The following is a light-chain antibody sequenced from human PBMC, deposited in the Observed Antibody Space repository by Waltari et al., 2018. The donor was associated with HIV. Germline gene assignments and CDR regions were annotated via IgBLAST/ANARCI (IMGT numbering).Light chain of an antibody. CDR1: SSNIGSNA. Sequence: QSVLTQSPSASGTPGQRVTISCSGSSSNIGSNAVDWYQHLPGTAPKLLIHTNNHRPPGIPDRFSGSKSVTSASLAISGLQSEDESDYYCAAWDDSLNGYVFGSGTKVTVL. J-gene: IGLJ1*01. CDR2: TNN. CDR3: AAWDDSLNGYV. V-gene: IGLV1-44*01.